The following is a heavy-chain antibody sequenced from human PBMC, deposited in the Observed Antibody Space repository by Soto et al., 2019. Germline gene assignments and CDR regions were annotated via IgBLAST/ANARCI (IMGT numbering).Heavy chain of an antibody. V-gene: IGHV4-28*03. CDR1: GYSISSSNW. J-gene: IGHJ6*02. D-gene: IGHD2-21*02. CDR3: ASEGALLFGGNSDYYSTMDV. Sequence: SETLSLTCAVSGYSISSSNWWGWIRQPPGKGLDWIGYIYYSGDTSYNTSLKSRVTISIDTSKNQFSLKLSSVTAADTAFYYCASEGALLFGGNSDYYSTMDVWGQGTTVTVSS. CDR2: IYYSGDT.